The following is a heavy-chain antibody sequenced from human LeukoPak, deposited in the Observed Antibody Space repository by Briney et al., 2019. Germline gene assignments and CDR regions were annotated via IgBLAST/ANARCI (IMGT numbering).Heavy chain of an antibody. CDR3: ARITTSYADY. D-gene: IGHD3-22*01. V-gene: IGHV3-33*01. CDR1: GFTFSSNG. CDR2: IWYDRSKK. Sequence: GGSLRLPCAASGFTFSSNGMHWVRQAPGKGLEWVALIWYDRSKKYYADSVEGRFTISRDNSKNTLYLQMNSLRAEDTAVYYCARITTSYADYWGQGTLVTVSS. J-gene: IGHJ4*02.